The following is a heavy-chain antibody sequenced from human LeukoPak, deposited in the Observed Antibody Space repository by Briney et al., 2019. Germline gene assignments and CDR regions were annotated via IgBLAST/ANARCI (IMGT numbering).Heavy chain of an antibody. V-gene: IGHV3-53*01. CDR2: IYSGSTT. CDR3: ARSSDGSWGY. J-gene: IGHJ4*02. D-gene: IGHD2-15*01. CDR1: GFTVISNY. Sequence: GGSLRLSCAASGFTVISNYMSWVRQAPGKGLEWVSIIYSGSTTYYADSVKGRFTISRDTSKNTLYLQMNSLRAEDTAVYYCARSSDGSWGYWGQGALVTVSS.